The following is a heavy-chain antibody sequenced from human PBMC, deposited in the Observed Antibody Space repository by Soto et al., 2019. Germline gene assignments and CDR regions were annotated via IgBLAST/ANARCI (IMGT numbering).Heavy chain of an antibody. Sequence: SVKVSCKASGGTFSSYTISWVRQAPGQGLEWMGRIIPILGIANYAQKFQGRVTITADKSTSTAYMELSSLRSEDTAVYYCARDLDHTAPGWFDPWGQGTLVTVSS. D-gene: IGHD5-18*01. CDR1: GGTFSSYT. J-gene: IGHJ5*02. V-gene: IGHV1-69*04. CDR3: ARDLDHTAPGWFDP. CDR2: IIPILGIA.